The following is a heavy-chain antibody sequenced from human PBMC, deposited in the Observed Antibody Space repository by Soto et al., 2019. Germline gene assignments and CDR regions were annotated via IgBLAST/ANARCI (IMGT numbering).Heavy chain of an antibody. Sequence: PGGSLRLSCAASGFTFITYAMSWVRQAPGKGLEWVSAISNSGGTIYYADSVQGRFTISRDNSLNTLFLQMHSLRIEDTAVYYCAHPRGFGVFDAYDIWGQGTMVTVSS. J-gene: IGHJ3*02. D-gene: IGHD2-15*01. V-gene: IGHV3-23*01. CDR2: ISNSGGTI. CDR3: AHPRGFGVFDAYDI. CDR1: GFTFITYA.